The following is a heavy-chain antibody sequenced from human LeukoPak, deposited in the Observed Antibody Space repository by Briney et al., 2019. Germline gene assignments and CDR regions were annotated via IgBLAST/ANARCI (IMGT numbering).Heavy chain of an antibody. CDR2: ISGSSTSI. D-gene: IGHD6-19*01. CDR3: ARGAIAVAGPRRAFDI. J-gene: IGHJ3*02. CDR1: GFTFSTYG. Sequence: GGSLRLSCATSGFTFSTYGTHWVRQAPGKGLEWVSYISGSSTSIYHADSVKGRFTISRDNAKNTLYLQMNTLRAEDTAVYYCARGAIAVAGPRRAFDIWGQGTMVTVSS. V-gene: IGHV3-48*04.